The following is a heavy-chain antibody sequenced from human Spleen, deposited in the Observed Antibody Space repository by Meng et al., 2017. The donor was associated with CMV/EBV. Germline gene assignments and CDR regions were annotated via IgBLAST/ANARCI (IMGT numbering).Heavy chain of an antibody. CDR3: AKESPPMAAKNAVDS. J-gene: IGHJ4*02. V-gene: IGHV3-30*02. CDR2: IRDDGTNK. D-gene: IGHD5-24*01. CDR1: GFSFSSYD. Sequence: GESLKISCAASGFSFSSYDMHWVRQAPGKGLEWVTFIRDDGTNKYYIDSVKGRVTICRDDSQNTPFLQMNSLTPEDPAVYYWAKESPPMAAKNAVDSWGQGTLVTVSS.